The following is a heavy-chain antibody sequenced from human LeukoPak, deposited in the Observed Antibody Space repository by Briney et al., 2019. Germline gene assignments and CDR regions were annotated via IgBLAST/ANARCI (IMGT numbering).Heavy chain of an antibody. CDR3: ARLTYDSSGAYDAFDI. V-gene: IGHV3-21*01. Sequence: GGSLRLSCAASGFTFSSYAMSWVRQAPGKGLEWVSSISSSSYIYYADSVKGRFTISRDNAKNSLYLQMNSLRAEDTAVYYCARLTYDSSGAYDAFDIWGQGTMVTVSS. D-gene: IGHD3-22*01. CDR1: GFTFSSYA. CDR2: ISSSSYI. J-gene: IGHJ3*02.